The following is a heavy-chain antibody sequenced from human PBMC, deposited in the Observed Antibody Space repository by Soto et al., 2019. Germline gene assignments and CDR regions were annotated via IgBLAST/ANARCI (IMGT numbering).Heavy chain of an antibody. J-gene: IGHJ6*02. CDR1: GFTFSKYA. D-gene: IGHD3-3*01. V-gene: IGHV3-23*01. Sequence: PGGSLRLSCAASGFTFSKYALTWVRQSPGKGLEWVSAINSYEHGPYYIDSARGRFTNSRDNSKNMVYLQMNDLRADDSAVYYCARGGVYGGDHYYTGMDVWGQGTTVTVSS. CDR3: ARGGVYGGDHYYTGMDV. CDR2: INSYEHGP.